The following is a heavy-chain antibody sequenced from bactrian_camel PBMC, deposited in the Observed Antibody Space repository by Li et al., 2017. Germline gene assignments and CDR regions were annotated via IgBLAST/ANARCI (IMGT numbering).Heavy chain of an antibody. D-gene: IGHD2*01. Sequence: QVQLVESGGGSALPGGSLRLSCVASGDLAATHCMGWFRQAPGKEREGVAGIDGDGSTKYADSVKGRFTISRDNAKRTLYLQMNSLKPEDTAMYYCAARGTYCYTKLSVRDLTYWGQGTQVTVS. CDR3: AARGTYCYTKLSVRDLTY. J-gene: IGHJ4*01. CDR1: GDLAATHC. V-gene: IGHV3S53*01. CDR2: IDGDGST.